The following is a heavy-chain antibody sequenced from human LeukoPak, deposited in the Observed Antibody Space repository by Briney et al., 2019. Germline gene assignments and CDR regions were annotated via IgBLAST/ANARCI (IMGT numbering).Heavy chain of an antibody. J-gene: IGHJ6*02. CDR1: GGSIDSGGSY. Sequence: SETLSLTCTVSGGSIDSGGSYWGWIRQPPGKGVEWIGCVYYGGDAYYNPSLKSRVTISADLSKNQFSLSLISVTAADTALYYCARLFSRGWPYYYGLGAWGQGTTVTVSS. CDR2: VYYGGDA. D-gene: IGHD6-19*01. V-gene: IGHV4-39*01. CDR3: ARLFSRGWPYYYGLGA.